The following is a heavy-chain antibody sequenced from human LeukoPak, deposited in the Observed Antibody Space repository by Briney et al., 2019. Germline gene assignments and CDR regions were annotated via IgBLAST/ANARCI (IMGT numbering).Heavy chain of an antibody. CDR3: ARTGYCSSTSCYAWYAFDI. CDR1: GGSFSGCY. V-gene: IGHV4-34*01. D-gene: IGHD2-2*01. CDR2: INHSGST. Sequence: SEPLSLTCAVCGGSFSGCYCSWIRKPPAKGLEWIGDINHSGSTNYNPSLKSRVTISVDTSKNQFSLKLSSVTAADTAVYYCARTGYCSSTSCYAWYAFDIWGQGTMVTVSS. J-gene: IGHJ3*02.